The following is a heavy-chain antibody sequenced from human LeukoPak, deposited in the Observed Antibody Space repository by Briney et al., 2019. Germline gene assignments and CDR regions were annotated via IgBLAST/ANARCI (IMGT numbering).Heavy chain of an antibody. V-gene: IGHV3-21*01. J-gene: IGHJ4*02. CDR3: ARGSGCFDY. D-gene: IGHD7-27*01. CDR2: ISFSGSAAST. CDR1: GFTFSNYA. Sequence: PGGSLRLSCAASGFTFSNYAMNWVRQAPGKGLEWVSVISFSGSAASTYYADSVKGRFTISRDNAKNSLYLQMNSLRAEDTAVYYCARGSGCFDYWGQGTLVTVSS.